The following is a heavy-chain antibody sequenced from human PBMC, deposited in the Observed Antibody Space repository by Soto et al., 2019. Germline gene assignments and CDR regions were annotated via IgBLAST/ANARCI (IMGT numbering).Heavy chain of an antibody. CDR1: GDTLTELS. Sequence: GASVKVSCKVSGDTLTELSMHWVQQAPGKGLEWMGGFDPEDGETIYAQKFQGRVTMTEDTSTDTAYMELSSLRSEDTAVYYCATSRITISWVPTHYWGQGTLVTVSS. D-gene: IGHD3-3*01. CDR2: FDPEDGET. V-gene: IGHV1-24*01. J-gene: IGHJ4*02. CDR3: ATSRITISWVPTHY.